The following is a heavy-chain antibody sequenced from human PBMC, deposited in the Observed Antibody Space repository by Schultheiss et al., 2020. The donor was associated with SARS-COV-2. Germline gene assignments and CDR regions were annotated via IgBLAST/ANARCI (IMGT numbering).Heavy chain of an antibody. V-gene: IGHV4-59*01. J-gene: IGHJ2*01. Sequence: SETLSLTCTVSGGSISSYYWSWIRQPPGKGLEWIGYIYYSGSTNYNPSLKSRVTISVDTSKNQFSLKLSSVTAADTAVYYCARDSAEGDFDLWGRGTLVTVSS. CDR1: GGSISSYY. CDR2: IYYSGST. CDR3: ARDSAEGDFDL.